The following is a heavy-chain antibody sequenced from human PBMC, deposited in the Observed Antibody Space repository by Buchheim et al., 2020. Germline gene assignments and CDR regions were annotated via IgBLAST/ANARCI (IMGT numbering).Heavy chain of an antibody. CDR2: IYYSGST. J-gene: IGHJ4*02. CDR1: GGSISSSSYY. V-gene: IGHV4-39*07. D-gene: IGHD1-26*01. Sequence: QLQLQESGPGLVKPSETLSLTCTVSGGSISSSSYYWGWIRQPPGKGLEWIGSIYYSGSTSYNPSLQSRVTISVDKSQKQVSLKLSSVTAADTAVYYCARISGSYWYWGQGTL. CDR3: ARISGSYWY.